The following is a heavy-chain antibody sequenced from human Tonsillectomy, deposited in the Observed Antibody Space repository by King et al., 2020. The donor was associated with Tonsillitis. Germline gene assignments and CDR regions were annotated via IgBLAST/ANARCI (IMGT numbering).Heavy chain of an antibody. D-gene: IGHD1-26*01. Sequence: VQLVESGAEVKKPGESLRISCEGSGYSFSTYCISWVRQMPGKGLEWMGRIDPSDSNTNYSPSFQGHVTISVDKSISTAYLQWSSLKASDTAMYYCAISIEDFDYWGQGTLVTVSS. CDR3: AISIEDFDY. CDR1: GYSFSTYC. J-gene: IGHJ4*02. CDR2: IDPSDSNT. V-gene: IGHV5-10-1*03.